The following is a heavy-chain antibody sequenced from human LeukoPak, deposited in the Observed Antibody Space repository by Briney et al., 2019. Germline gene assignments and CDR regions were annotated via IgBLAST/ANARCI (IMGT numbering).Heavy chain of an antibody. Sequence: VSVKVSCKASGYTFTSYGISWVRQAPGQGLEWMGWISAYNGNTNYAQKLQGRVTMTTDTSTSTAYMELRSLRSDDTAVYYCARGHLGRGWYYFAYWGQGTLVIVSS. CDR3: ARGHLGRGWYYFAY. J-gene: IGHJ4*02. D-gene: IGHD6-19*01. V-gene: IGHV1-18*01. CDR2: ISAYNGNT. CDR1: GYTFTSYG.